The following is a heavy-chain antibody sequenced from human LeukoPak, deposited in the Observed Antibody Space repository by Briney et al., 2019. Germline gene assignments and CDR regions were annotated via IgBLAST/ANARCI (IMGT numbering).Heavy chain of an antibody. CDR1: GYSISSGYY. J-gene: IGHJ4*02. Sequence: SETLSLTCTVSGYSISSGYYWGWIRQSPGKGLEWIGSIYHSGSTYYNPSLKSRVTISVDTSKNQFSLKLSSVTAADTAVYYCAREDRNYDFWSGHYPFDYWGQGTLVTVSS. D-gene: IGHD3-3*01. CDR3: AREDRNYDFWSGHYPFDY. V-gene: IGHV4-38-2*02. CDR2: IYHSGST.